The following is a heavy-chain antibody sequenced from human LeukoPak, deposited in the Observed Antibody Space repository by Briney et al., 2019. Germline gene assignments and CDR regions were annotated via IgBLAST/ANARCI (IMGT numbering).Heavy chain of an antibody. V-gene: IGHV3-7*01. J-gene: IGHJ4*02. CDR3: ARGSNIVVVPAAPDY. CDR1: GFTFSSYW. D-gene: IGHD2-2*01. CDR2: IKQDGSEK. Sequence: GGALRVSCADSGFTFSSYWMSWVRQAPGKGLEWVANIKQDGSEKYYVDSVKGRFTISRDNAKNSLYLQMNSLRAEDTAVYYCARGSNIVVVPAAPDYWGQGTLVTVSS.